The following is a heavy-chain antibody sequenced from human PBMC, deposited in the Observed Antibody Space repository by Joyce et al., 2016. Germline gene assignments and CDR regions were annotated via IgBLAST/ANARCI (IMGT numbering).Heavy chain of an antibody. CDR3: VAGAGWLPDY. J-gene: IGHJ4*02. D-gene: IGHD6-19*01. Sequence: EVQLVESGGGLVQPGGSLRLSCAASGLTFSSYFMNWVRPAPGNGLEWLSVICRDGSGIHYADSVNGRFTISRDNGKKSVYLQMNSLGDEDTALYYCVAGAGWLPDYWGQGTLVTVSS. CDR2: ICRDGSGI. CDR1: GLTFSSYF. V-gene: IGHV3-48*02.